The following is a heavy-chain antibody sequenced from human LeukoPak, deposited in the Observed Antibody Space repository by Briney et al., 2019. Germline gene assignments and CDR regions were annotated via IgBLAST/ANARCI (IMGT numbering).Heavy chain of an antibody. CDR2: ISAYNGNT. J-gene: IGHJ4*02. CDR3: ARGIAVAGFDY. CDR1: GYTFTSYG. V-gene: IGHV1-18*01. D-gene: IGHD6-19*01. Sequence: GASVKVSCKASGYTFTSYGISWVRQAPGQGLEWMGWISAYNGNTNYAQKFQGRVTMTRDTSISTAYMELSRLRSDDTAVYYCARGIAVAGFDYWGQGTLVTVSS.